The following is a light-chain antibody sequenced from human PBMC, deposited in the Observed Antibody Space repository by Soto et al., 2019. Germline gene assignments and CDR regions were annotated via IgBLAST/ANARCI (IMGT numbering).Light chain of an antibody. Sequence: EIVLTQSPATLSLSPGERATLSCRASQSVSTYLAWYQQRPGQAPRLLIYDASYRATDIPPRFSGSGSGTEFTLTISSLEHEDFAVYYCQQRRSWPPTITFGQGTRLEIK. CDR3: QQRRSWPPTIT. J-gene: IGKJ5*01. CDR2: DAS. V-gene: IGKV3-11*01. CDR1: QSVSTY.